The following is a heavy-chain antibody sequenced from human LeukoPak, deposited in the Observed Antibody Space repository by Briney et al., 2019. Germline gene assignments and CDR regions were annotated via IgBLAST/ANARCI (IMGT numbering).Heavy chain of an antibody. D-gene: IGHD4-17*01. CDR3: VRGEGGDYGGY. Sequence: GGSLRLSCAASGFTFSSYSMNWVRQAPGKGLEWVSYISSSSITIDYADSVKGRFTISRDNAKSSLYLQMNSLRVEDTAVYYCVRGEGGDYGGYWGQGTLVTVSS. J-gene: IGHJ4*02. CDR2: ISSSSITI. CDR1: GFTFSSYS. V-gene: IGHV3-48*04.